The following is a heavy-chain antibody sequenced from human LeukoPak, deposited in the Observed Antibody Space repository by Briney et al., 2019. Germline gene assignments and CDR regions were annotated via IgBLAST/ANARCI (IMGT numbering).Heavy chain of an antibody. J-gene: IGHJ6*04. CDR2: IDPSAGST. D-gene: IGHD3-22*01. V-gene: IGHV1-46*01. CDR3: ARAHYASSNIKVPFDV. Sequence: ASVKVSCKASGYTFTNLYMHWVRQAPGQGLEWMGVIDPSAGSTTYAQKFQGRVTMTRDTATSTVYMELSSLRSEDTAVYYCARAHYASSNIKVPFDVWGKGTTVTVSS. CDR1: GYTFTNLY.